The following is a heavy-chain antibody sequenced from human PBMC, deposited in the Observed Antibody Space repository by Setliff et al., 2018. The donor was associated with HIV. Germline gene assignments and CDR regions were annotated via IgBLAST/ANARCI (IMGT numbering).Heavy chain of an antibody. D-gene: IGHD3-10*02. V-gene: IGHV3-15*01. J-gene: IGHJ3*02. Sequence: GSLRLSCVASGITFPRAWMSWVRQAPGKGLQWVGRIKGETDGGTPGYAALVKGRFTISRDNSKNTLYLQMSSLRDEDTAVYYCAKVLVFGIDVFDIWGQGTMVTVSS. CDR3: AKVLVFGIDVFDI. CDR2: IKGETDGGTP. CDR1: GITFPRAW.